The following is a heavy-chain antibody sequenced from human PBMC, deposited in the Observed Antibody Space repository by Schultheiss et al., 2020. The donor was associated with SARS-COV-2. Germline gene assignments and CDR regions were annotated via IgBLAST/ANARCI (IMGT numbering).Heavy chain of an antibody. J-gene: IGHJ4*02. V-gene: IGHV4-38-2*01. CDR3: ASSPGGYDSSGYGFDY. D-gene: IGHD3-22*01. Sequence: SETLSLTCAVSGYSISSGYYWGWIRQPPGKGLEWIGNIYHSGSTYYNPSLKSRVTISVDTSKNQFSLKLSSVTAADTAVYYCASSPGGYDSSGYGFDYWGQGTLVTVSS. CDR2: IYHSGST. CDR1: GYSISSGYY.